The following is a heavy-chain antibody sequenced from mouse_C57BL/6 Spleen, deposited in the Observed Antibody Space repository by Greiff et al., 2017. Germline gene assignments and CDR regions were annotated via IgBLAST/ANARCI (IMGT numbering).Heavy chain of an antibody. CDR1: GFTFSSYG. CDR2: ISSGGSYT. J-gene: IGHJ1*03. CDR3: ARHADEGYFDV. Sequence: EVQLMESGGDLVKPGGSLKLSCAASGFTFSSYGMSWVRQTPDKRLEWVATISSGGSYTYYPDSVKGRFTISRDNAKNTLYLQMSSLKSEDTAMYYCARHADEGYFDVWGTGTTVTVSS. V-gene: IGHV5-6*01.